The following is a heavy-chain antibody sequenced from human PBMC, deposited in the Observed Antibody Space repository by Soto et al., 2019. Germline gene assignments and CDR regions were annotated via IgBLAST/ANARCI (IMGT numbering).Heavy chain of an antibody. CDR2: ISYSGTT. CDR1: GGSIHNNYYY. V-gene: IGHV4-39*01. J-gene: IGHJ4*02. CDR3: ASQKFDVPAFFDN. Sequence: SETLSLTCTVSGGSIHNNYYYWGWVRQPPGKGLEWIASISYSGTTYYNPPLRSRVSKSIDTSTNQFSLNLTSVTAEDTAVYYGASQKFDVPAFFDNWGQGTLVTVSS.